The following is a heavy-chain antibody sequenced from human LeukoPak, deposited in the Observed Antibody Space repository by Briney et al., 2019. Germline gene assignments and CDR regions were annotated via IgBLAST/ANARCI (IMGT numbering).Heavy chain of an antibody. J-gene: IGHJ5*02. Sequence: PGGSLRLSCAASGFTFSSYAMSWVRQAPGKGLEWVSGISGGGGSTHYGDSVKGRSTISRDNSKNTLYLQMSSLRAEDTAVYCCAKGTGRYSSASSWFDPWGQGTLVTVSS. CDR2: ISGGGGST. V-gene: IGHV3-23*01. CDR1: GFTFSSYA. D-gene: IGHD6-6*01. CDR3: AKGTGRYSSASSWFDP.